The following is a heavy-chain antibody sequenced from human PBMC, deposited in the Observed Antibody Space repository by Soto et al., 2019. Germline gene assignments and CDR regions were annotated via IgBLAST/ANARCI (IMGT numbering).Heavy chain of an antibody. CDR1: GGSISSYY. CDR3: ARGPSSGWYGNAFDI. J-gene: IGHJ3*02. CDR2: IYYRGST. V-gene: IGHV4-59*01. D-gene: IGHD6-19*01. Sequence: SETLSLTCTVSGGSISSYYWSWIRQSPGKGLEWIGYIYYRGSTNYNPSLKSRVTISVDTSKNQFSLKLSSVTAADTAVYYCARGPSSGWYGNAFDIWGQGTMVTVSS.